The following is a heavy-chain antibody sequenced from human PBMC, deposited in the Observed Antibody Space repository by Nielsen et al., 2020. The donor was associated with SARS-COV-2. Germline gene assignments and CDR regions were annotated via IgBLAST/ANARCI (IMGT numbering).Heavy chain of an antibody. CDR2: IWYDGSNK. CDR1: GFTFSSYG. J-gene: IGHJ6*02. V-gene: IGHV3-33*01. CDR3: ASELVPGYYGMDV. Sequence: GQSLKISCAASGFTFSSYGMHWVRQAPGKGLAWVAVIWYDGSNKYYADSVKGRFTISRDNSKNTLYLQMNGLRAEDTAVYYCASELVPGYYGMDVWGQGTTVTVSS. D-gene: IGHD6-13*01.